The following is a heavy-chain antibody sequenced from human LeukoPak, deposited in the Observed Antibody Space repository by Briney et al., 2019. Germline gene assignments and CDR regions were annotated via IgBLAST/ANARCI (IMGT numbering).Heavy chain of an antibody. J-gene: IGHJ4*02. Sequence: SETLSLTCAVYGGSFSGYYWSWIRQPPGKGLEWIGEINHSGSTNYNPSLKSRVTISVDTSKNQFSLKLSSVTAADTAVYYCARGIPAPYLDHWGQGNLVTVSS. D-gene: IGHD2-2*01. CDR2: INHSGST. CDR3: ARGIPAPYLDH. V-gene: IGHV4-34*01. CDR1: GGSFSGYY.